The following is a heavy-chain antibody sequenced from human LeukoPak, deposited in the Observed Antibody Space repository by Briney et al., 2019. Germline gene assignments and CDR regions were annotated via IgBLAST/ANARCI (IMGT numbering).Heavy chain of an antibody. J-gene: IGHJ4*02. CDR1: GFTFSSYG. CDR2: IWYDGSNK. D-gene: IGHD6-19*01. Sequence: PGRSLRLSCAASGFTFSSYGMHWVRQAPGKGLEWVAVIWYDGSNKYYADSVKGRFTISRDNSKNTLYLQMNSLRVEDTAVYYCARDPDTNGWSTFNYWGQGSLVTVS. V-gene: IGHV3-33*01. CDR3: ARDPDTNGWSTFNY.